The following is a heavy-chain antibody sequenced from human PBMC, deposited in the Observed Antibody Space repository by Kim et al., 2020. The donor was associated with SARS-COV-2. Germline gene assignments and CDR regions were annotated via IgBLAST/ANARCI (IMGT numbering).Heavy chain of an antibody. D-gene: IGHD6-19*01. J-gene: IGHJ4*02. Sequence: GGSLRLSCAASGFTFSSYAMSWVRQAPGKGLEWVSAISGSGGSTYYADSVKGRFTISRDNSKNTLYLQMNSLRAEDTAVYYCAKARGIAVASYYFDYWGQGTLVTVSS. CDR3: AKARGIAVASYYFDY. CDR2: ISGSGGST. CDR1: GFTFSSYA. V-gene: IGHV3-23*01.